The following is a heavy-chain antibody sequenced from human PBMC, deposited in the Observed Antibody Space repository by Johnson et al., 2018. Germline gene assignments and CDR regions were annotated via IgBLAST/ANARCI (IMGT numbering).Heavy chain of an antibody. D-gene: IGHD2-2*01. V-gene: IGHV3-30*18. J-gene: IGHJ4*02. CDR2: ISDDGSNK. Sequence: VQLVETGGGVVQPGRSLRLSCVASGFTFSTYGMHWVRQAPGKGLEWMAVISDDGSNKYYADSVKGRFTLSRDNSKNTLYLQMNSLRVVDTAVYYCAKGYWSSTSCSPEYWGQGTLVTVSS. CDR3: AKGYWSSTSCSPEY. CDR1: GFTFSTYG.